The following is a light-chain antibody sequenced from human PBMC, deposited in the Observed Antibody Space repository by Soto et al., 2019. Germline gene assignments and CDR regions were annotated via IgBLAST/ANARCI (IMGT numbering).Light chain of an antibody. Sequence: QSALTQPASVSGSPGQSITISCTGTSSDVGAYGYVSWYQQHPGKAPKLMIYEVSYRPSGVSNRFSGSKSGNAASLTTSGLQAEDEADYYCSSYTTSSTVVFGGGTQLTVL. CDR3: SSYTTSSTVV. V-gene: IGLV2-14*01. CDR1: SSDVGAYGY. J-gene: IGLJ2*01. CDR2: EVS.